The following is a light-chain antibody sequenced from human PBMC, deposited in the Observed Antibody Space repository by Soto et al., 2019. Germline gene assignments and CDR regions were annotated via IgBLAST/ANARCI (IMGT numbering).Light chain of an antibody. Sequence: DIQMTQSPSSLSASVVDRVTITCRASQSISIYLNWYQHKPGKAPELLIYAASTLQSGVPSRFSGSGSGTDFTLPISSLQPEDFATYYCQLTYRTPHTFGGGTKVEIK. CDR2: AAS. CDR1: QSISIY. V-gene: IGKV1-39*01. J-gene: IGKJ4*01. CDR3: QLTYRTPHT.